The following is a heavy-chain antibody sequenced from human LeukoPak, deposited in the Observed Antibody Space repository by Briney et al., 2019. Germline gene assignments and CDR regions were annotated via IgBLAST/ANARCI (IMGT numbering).Heavy chain of an antibody. J-gene: IGHJ6*02. V-gene: IGHV3-11*01. CDR2: ISSSGSTI. CDR3: AREKVLRFLEWSSPYGMDV. CDR1: GFTFSNYY. Sequence: GGSLRLSCAASGFTFSNYYMSWIRQAPGKGLEWVSYISSSGSTIYYADSVKGRFTISRDNAKNSLYLQMNSLRAEDTAVYYCAREKVLRFLEWSSPYGMDVWGQGTTVTVSS. D-gene: IGHD3-3*01.